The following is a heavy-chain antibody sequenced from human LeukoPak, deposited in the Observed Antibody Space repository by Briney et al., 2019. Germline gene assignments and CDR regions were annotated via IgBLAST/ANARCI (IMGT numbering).Heavy chain of an antibody. Sequence: PSETLSLTCTVSGGSISSYYWSWIRQPAGKGLEWIGRIFTTGSANFNPSLKGRANMSIDTSKKQFFLNLKSMTAADTAVYFCARVSTRYYFDSWGPGLPVTVSS. J-gene: IGHJ4*02. V-gene: IGHV4-4*07. CDR1: GGSISSYY. CDR2: IFTTGSA. D-gene: IGHD2-2*01. CDR3: ARVSTRYYFDS.